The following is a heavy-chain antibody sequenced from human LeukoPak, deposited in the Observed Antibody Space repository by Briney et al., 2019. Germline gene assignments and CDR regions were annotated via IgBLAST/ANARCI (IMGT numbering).Heavy chain of an antibody. CDR3: ARDITYGDYADAFDI. Sequence: ASVKVSCKASGYTSTGYYMHWVRQAPGQGLEWMGRINPNSGGTNYAQKFQGRVTMTRDTSISTAYMELSRLRSDDTAVYYCARDITYGDYADAFDIWGQGTMVTVSS. CDR1: GYTSTGYY. V-gene: IGHV1-2*06. D-gene: IGHD4-17*01. J-gene: IGHJ3*02. CDR2: INPNSGGT.